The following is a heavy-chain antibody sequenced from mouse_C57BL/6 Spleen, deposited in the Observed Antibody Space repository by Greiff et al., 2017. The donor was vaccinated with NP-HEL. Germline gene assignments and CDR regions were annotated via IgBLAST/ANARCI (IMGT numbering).Heavy chain of an antibody. CDR1: GYTFTDYE. CDR3: TRVSRTGTWFAY. J-gene: IGHJ3*01. V-gene: IGHV1-15*01. D-gene: IGHD4-1*01. Sequence: VQLQQSGAELVRPGASVTLSCKASGYTFTDYEMPWVKQTPVHGLAWIGAIDPETGGTAYNQKFQGKAILTADKSSSTAYMELRSLTSEDSAVYYCTRVSRTGTWFAYWGQGTLVTVSA. CDR2: IDPETGGT.